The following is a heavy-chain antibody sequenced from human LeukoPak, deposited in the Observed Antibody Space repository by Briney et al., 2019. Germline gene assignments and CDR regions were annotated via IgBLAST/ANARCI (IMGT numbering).Heavy chain of an antibody. CDR2: INPSSGST. D-gene: IGHD3-3*01. CDR1: GYTVTNYF. J-gene: IGHJ4*02. Sequence: ASVKVSCKASGYTVTNYFMHWVRQAPGQGLEWMGIINPSSGSTSYAQKFQGRVTMTRDTSISTAYMELSRLRSDDTAVYYCARVALSKSGYYAYWGQGTLVTVSS. CDR3: ARVALSKSGYYAY. V-gene: IGHV1-46*01.